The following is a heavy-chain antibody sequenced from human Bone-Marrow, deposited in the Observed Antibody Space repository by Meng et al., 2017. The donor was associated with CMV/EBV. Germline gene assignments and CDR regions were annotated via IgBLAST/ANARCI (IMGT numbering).Heavy chain of an antibody. CDR2: INPSGGST. V-gene: IGHV1-46*01. CDR1: GYTFTSYY. J-gene: IGHJ4*02. CDR3: ATRISQGVY. Sequence: ASVKVSCKASGYTFTSYYMHWVRQAPGQGLEWMGIINPSGGSTSYAQKVQGRVTMTRDTSTSTAYMELSSLRSEDTDVYYCATRISQGVYWGQGTLVTVSS. D-gene: IGHD2-15*01.